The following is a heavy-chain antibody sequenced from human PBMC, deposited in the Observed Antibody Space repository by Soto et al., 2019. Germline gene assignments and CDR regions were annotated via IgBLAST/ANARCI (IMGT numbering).Heavy chain of an antibody. CDR3: AREGDGTTGYYQDY. D-gene: IGHD3-22*01. CDR1: GFTFSNYY. CDR2: VNSDESST. Sequence: GGALRLSCAAAGFTFSNYYMHWVRQAPGKGLVWVSRVNSDESSTSYADSVKGRFTISRDNAKKTLYLQMNSLRAEDTAVYYCAREGDGTTGYYQDYWGHGTLVTVSS. V-gene: IGHV3-74*01. J-gene: IGHJ4*01.